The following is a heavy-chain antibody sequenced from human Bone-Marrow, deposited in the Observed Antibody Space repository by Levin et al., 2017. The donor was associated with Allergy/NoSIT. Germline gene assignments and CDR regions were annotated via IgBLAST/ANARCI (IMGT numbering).Heavy chain of an antibody. J-gene: IGHJ3*01. Sequence: GGSLRLSCIVSGFTFSDYSIYWVRQAPGKGLEWISSISSDSSDLYYADSVKGRFTISRDNAKNSLNLQVSSLRAEDPAVYHCVRGIIGDVRVAHKEAFDVWGQGTMVTVSS. D-gene: IGHD2/OR15-2a*01. CDR2: ISSDSSDL. V-gene: IGHV3-21*01. CDR1: GFTFSDYS. CDR3: VRGIIGDVRVAHKEAFDV.